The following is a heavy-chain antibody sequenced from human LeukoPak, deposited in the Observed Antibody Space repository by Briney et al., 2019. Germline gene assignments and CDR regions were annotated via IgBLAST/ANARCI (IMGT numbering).Heavy chain of an antibody. J-gene: IGHJ6*03. V-gene: IGHV1-18*01. CDR2: ISAYNGNT. D-gene: IGHD2-2*02. CDR3: AREKIYTVGMPAYYYYYMDV. Sequence: GASVKVSCKASGYTFTSYGISWVRQAAGQGLEWMGWISAYNGNTNYAQKLQGRVTMTTDTSTSTAYMELRSLRSDDTAVYYCAREKIYTVGMPAYYYYYMDVWGKGTTVTVSS. CDR1: GYTFTSYG.